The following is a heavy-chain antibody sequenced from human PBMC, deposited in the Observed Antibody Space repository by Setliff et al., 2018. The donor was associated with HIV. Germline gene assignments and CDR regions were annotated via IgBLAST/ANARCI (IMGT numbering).Heavy chain of an antibody. Sequence: SETLSLTCTVSGGSISSGNYYWSWIRQPAGKGLEWIGRIYTSGSTNYNPSLKSRVTISLDTSKNQFSLKLSSVTAADTALYYCARGRGSSSSSPIDYWGQGTLVTVSS. CDR1: GGSISSGNYY. V-gene: IGHV4-61*02. CDR2: IYTSGST. J-gene: IGHJ4*02. D-gene: IGHD6-13*01. CDR3: ARGRGSSSSSPIDY.